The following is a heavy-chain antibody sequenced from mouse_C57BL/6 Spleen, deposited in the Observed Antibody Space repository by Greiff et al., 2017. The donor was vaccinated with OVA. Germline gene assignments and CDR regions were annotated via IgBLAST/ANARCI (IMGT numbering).Heavy chain of an antibody. D-gene: IGHD1-1*01. Sequence: EVQLQESGPGLVKPSQSLSLTCSVTGYSITSGYYWNWIRQFPGNKLEWMGYISYDGSNNYNPSLKNRISITRDTSKNQFFLKLNSVTTEDTATYYCARGELFITTVEGAMDYWGQGTSVTVSS. CDR1: GYSITSGYY. CDR2: ISYDGSN. J-gene: IGHJ4*01. V-gene: IGHV3-6*01. CDR3: ARGELFITTVEGAMDY.